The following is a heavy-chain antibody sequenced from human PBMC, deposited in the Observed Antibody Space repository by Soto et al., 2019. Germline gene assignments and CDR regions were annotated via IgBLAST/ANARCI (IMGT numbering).Heavy chain of an antibody. CDR1: GYTFTVYY. Sequence: ASVKVSCKASGYTFTVYYMHWVRQAPGQGLERMGWINPNSGGTNYAQKFQGWVTVTRDTSISTAYMELSRLRSDDTAVYYCSRADDIAARTGYYYYGMDVWGQGTTVTVSS. D-gene: IGHD6-6*01. J-gene: IGHJ6*02. CDR2: INPNSGGT. CDR3: SRADDIAARTGYYYYGMDV. V-gene: IGHV1-2*04.